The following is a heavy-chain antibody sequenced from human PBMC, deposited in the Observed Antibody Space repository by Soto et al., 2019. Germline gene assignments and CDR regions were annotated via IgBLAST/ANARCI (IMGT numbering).Heavy chain of an antibody. Sequence: EVQLLESGGGLVQPGGSLRLSCAASGFTFSTYAMTWVRQAPGKGLEWVSTISGSGGSTYYADSVKGRFTISRDNSKNTLYLQMNSLRDEDTAVYYCSVTVSSSWYFDYWGQGTLVTVSS. CDR2: ISGSGGST. CDR1: GFTFSTYA. J-gene: IGHJ4*02. D-gene: IGHD6-13*01. CDR3: SVTVSSSWYFDY. V-gene: IGHV3-23*01.